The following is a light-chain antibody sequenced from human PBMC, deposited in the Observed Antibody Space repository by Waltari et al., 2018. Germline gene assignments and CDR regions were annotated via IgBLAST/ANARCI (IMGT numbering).Light chain of an antibody. V-gene: IGLV2-14*03. CDR3: SAYISSSTLEL. J-gene: IGLJ2*01. Sequence: QSALTQPASVSGSPGQSITISCTGTSSDVGAYNYVSWYQQHPGKAPKLMIFDVRNRPSGVSNRFSVSKSGNTASLTSSGLQAEDEAGYYCSAYISSSTLELFGGGTSLTVL. CDR2: DVR. CDR1: SSDVGAYNY.